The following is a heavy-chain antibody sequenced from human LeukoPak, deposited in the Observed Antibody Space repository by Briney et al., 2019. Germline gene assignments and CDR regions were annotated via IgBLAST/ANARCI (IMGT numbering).Heavy chain of an antibody. J-gene: IGHJ4*02. CDR2: ISSSGTTI. Sequence: PGGSLRLSCTASGFIFSGNNMNWVRQAPGKGLEWVSYISSSGTTIYYADSVKGRFTISRDNAKNSLYLQMNSLRAEDTAVYYCARDYNWNYLSYYYFDYWGQGTLVTVSS. CDR3: ARDYNWNYLSYYYFDY. CDR1: GFIFSGNN. V-gene: IGHV3-48*01. D-gene: IGHD1-7*01.